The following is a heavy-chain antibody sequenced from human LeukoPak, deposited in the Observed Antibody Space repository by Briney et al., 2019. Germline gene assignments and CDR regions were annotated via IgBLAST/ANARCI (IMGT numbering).Heavy chain of an antibody. J-gene: IGHJ1*01. D-gene: IGHD3-22*01. Sequence: PGGSLRLSCEASGFTFRSYGMHWVRQAPGKGLEWMAIISYDGSNKYYADSVKGRFTISRDNSKNTLYLQMNSLRAEDTAVYYCARGYYYDSSGYAQYLQHWGQGTLVTVSS. CDR1: GFTFRSYG. CDR3: ARGYYYDSSGYAQYLQH. CDR2: ISYDGSNK. V-gene: IGHV3-30*03.